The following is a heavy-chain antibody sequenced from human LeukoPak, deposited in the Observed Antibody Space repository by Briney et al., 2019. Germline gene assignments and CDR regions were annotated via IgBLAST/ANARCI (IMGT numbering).Heavy chain of an antibody. Sequence: GSSVKVSCKASGGTFSSYAISWVRQAPGQGLEWMGGIIPIFGTANYAQKFQGRVTITTDESTSTAYMELSSLRSEDTAVYYCAAIFGVVTPGAFDIWGQGTMVTVSS. V-gene: IGHV1-69*05. CDR3: AAIFGVVTPGAFDI. D-gene: IGHD3-3*01. CDR2: IIPIFGTA. CDR1: GGTFSSYA. J-gene: IGHJ3*02.